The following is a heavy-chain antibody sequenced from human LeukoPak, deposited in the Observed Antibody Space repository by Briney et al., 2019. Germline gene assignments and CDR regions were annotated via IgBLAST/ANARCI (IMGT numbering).Heavy chain of an antibody. J-gene: IGHJ5*02. CDR1: GYTFTSYG. CDR3: ASFCSSTSCYAAESKNWFDP. CDR2: ISAYNGNT. D-gene: IGHD2-2*01. V-gene: IGHV1-18*01. Sequence: GASVKVSCKASGYTFTSYGISWVRQAPGQGLEWMGWISAYNGNTNYVQKLQGRVTMTTDTSTSTAYMELRSLRSDDTAVYYCASFCSSTSCYAAESKNWFDPWGQGTLVTVSS.